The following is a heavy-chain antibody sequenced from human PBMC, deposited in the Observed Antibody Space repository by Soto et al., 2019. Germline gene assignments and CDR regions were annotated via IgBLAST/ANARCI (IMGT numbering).Heavy chain of an antibody. CDR1: GGTFSSYA. CDR3: ARDLRIAARPDDDY. D-gene: IGHD6-6*01. Sequence: ASVKVSCKASGGTFSSYAISWVRQAPGQGLEWMGGIIPIFGTANYAQKFQGRVTITADESTSTAYMELSSLRSEDTAVYYCARDLRIAARPDDDYWGQGTLVTVSS. CDR2: IIPIFGTA. J-gene: IGHJ4*02. V-gene: IGHV1-69*13.